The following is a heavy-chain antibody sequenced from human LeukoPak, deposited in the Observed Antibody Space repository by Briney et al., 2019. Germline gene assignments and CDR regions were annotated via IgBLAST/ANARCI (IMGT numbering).Heavy chain of an antibody. J-gene: IGHJ3*02. CDR2: IYYSGST. Sequence: PSETLSLTCTVSGGSISSSNYYWVWIRQPPGKGLEWIGSIYYSGSTYYNPSLKSRVTISVDTSKNQFSLKLSSVTAADTAVYYCARQGIVVVVAALDAFDIWGQGTMVTVSS. D-gene: IGHD2-15*01. CDR1: GGSISSSNYY. CDR3: ARQGIVVVVAALDAFDI. V-gene: IGHV4-39*01.